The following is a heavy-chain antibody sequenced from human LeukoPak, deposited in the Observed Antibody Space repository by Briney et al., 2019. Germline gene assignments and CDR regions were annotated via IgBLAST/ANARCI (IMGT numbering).Heavy chain of an antibody. CDR1: GFSFTSYP. Sequence: GGSLRLSCAASGFSFTSYPMSWVRQAPGKGLEWVSYISSSGSTIYYADSVKGRFTISRDNAKNSLYLQMNSLRAEDTAVYYCARPHVLRYFEFDPWGQGTLVTVSS. CDR2: ISSSGSTI. J-gene: IGHJ5*02. CDR3: ARPHVLRYFEFDP. V-gene: IGHV3-48*04. D-gene: IGHD3-9*01.